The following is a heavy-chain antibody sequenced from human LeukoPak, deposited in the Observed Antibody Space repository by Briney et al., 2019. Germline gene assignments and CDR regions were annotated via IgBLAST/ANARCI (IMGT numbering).Heavy chain of an antibody. CDR3: ARDGAATFSDY. Sequence: SETLSLTCTVSGGSISNYYWSWTRQPAGKGLEYIGRLYASGSTDYSPSLRSQLTMSLDTSKNQFSLKLTSVTAADTAIYYCARDGAATFSDYSGQGALVTVSS. CDR1: GGSISNYY. CDR2: LYASGST. D-gene: IGHD1-26*01. V-gene: IGHV4-4*07. J-gene: IGHJ4*02.